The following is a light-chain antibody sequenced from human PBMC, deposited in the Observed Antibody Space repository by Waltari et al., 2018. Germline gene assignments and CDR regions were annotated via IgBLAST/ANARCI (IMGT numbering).Light chain of an antibody. CDR2: SAS. J-gene: IGKJ2*01. CDR1: QSVSTN. V-gene: IGKV3-15*01. Sequence: EIVMTQSPVTLSVSPGERATLPCRASQSVSTNLAWYRQRPGQAPRLLMYSASTRASGLPARFSGSVSGTEFTLTISSLHSEDFAVYYCQQYNDWPRTFGQGTKLEI. CDR3: QQYNDWPRT.